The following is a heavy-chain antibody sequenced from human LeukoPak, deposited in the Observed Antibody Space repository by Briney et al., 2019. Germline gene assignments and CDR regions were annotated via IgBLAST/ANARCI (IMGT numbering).Heavy chain of an antibody. D-gene: IGHD5-12*01. Sequence: PSETLSLTCTVSAGSISSYYFSWIRQPPGKGLEWIGYIYYSVSTNYNPPLKSRFTISVDTSKNQFSLKLSSVATATTAVYYCGRAEDIVATIFDYWGQGTLVTVSS. CDR2: IYYSVST. CDR3: GRAEDIVATIFDY. V-gene: IGHV4-59*01. J-gene: IGHJ4*02. CDR1: AGSISSYY.